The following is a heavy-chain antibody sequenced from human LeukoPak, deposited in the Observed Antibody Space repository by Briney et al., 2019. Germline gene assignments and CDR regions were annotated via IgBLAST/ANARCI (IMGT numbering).Heavy chain of an antibody. CDR3: AKDPAAAGTNY. CDR2: IKSKTDGGTT. Sequence: GGSLRLSCAASGFTFSNAWMSWVRQAPGKGLEWVGRIKSKTDGGTTDYAAPVKGRFTISRDDSKNTLYLQMNSLKTEDTAVYYCAKDPAAAGTNYWGQGTLVTVSS. J-gene: IGHJ4*02. D-gene: IGHD6-13*01. V-gene: IGHV3-15*01. CDR1: GFTFSNAW.